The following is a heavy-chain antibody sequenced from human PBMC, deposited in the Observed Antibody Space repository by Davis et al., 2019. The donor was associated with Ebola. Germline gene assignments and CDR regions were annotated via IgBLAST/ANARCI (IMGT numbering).Heavy chain of an antibody. CDR3: AKARAYTQIDF. CDR1: GFTFDDYA. Sequence: SLKISCAASGFTFDDYAMHWVRQVPGKGLEWVSGISWNSATIGYADSVKGRFTISRDNAKNSLFLQMNSLRPEDTALYYCAKARAYTQIDFWGQGTLVTVSS. D-gene: IGHD3-16*01. J-gene: IGHJ4*02. V-gene: IGHV3-9*01. CDR2: ISWNSATI.